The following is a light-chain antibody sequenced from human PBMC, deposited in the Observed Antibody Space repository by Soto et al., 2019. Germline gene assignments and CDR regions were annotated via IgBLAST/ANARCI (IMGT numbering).Light chain of an antibody. CDR1: SSDVGGSNY. CDR2: DVS. Sequence: QSALTQPASVSGSPGQSITISCTGTSSDVGGSNYVSWYQQHPGKAPKLMIYDVSNRPSGISNRFSGSKSGNTASLTISGLQAEDEADYYFSSSTTSSTYVFGSGTKLTVL. V-gene: IGLV2-14*01. CDR3: SSSTTSSTYV. J-gene: IGLJ1*01.